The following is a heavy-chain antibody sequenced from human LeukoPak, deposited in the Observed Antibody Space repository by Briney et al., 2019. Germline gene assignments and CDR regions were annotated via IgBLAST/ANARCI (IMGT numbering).Heavy chain of an antibody. CDR2: INSDGSST. CDR1: GFTFSSYW. CDR3: ARAKTLRFLVPPYYYYYGMDV. D-gene: IGHD3-3*01. Sequence: PGGSLRLSCAASGFTFSSYWMHWVRQAPGKGLVWVSRINSDGSSTSCADSVKGRFTISRDNAKNTLYLQMNSLRAEDTAVYYCARAKTLRFLVPPYYYYYGMDVWGQGTTVTVSS. J-gene: IGHJ6*02. V-gene: IGHV3-74*01.